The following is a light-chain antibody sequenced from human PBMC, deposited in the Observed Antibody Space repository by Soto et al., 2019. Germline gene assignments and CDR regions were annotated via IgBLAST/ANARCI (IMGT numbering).Light chain of an antibody. J-gene: IGKJ5*01. CDR2: DAS. Sequence: DIQMTQSPSSLSASVGDRVTITCQASQDISNXXXWYQQKPGKAPKLLIYDASNLEXGVXXRFXXXXXXXXXXFTISSLQPEDIATYYCQQYDNLPITFGQGTRLEIK. CDR3: QQYDNLPIT. CDR1: QDISNX. V-gene: IGKV1-33*01.